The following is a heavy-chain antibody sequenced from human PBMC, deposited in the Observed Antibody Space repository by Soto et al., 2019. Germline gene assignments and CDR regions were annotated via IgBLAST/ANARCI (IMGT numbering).Heavy chain of an antibody. V-gene: IGHV3-30-3*01. CDR3: ASENVDTVMEYDY. CDR2: ISYDGSNK. J-gene: IGHJ4*02. Sequence: HPGGSLRLSCAASGFTFSSYAMHWVRQAPGKGLEWVAVISYDGSNKYYADSVKGRFTISRDNSKNTLYLQMNSLRAEDTAVYYCASENVDTVMEYDYLGQGTLVTVSS. CDR1: GFTFSSYA. D-gene: IGHD5-18*01.